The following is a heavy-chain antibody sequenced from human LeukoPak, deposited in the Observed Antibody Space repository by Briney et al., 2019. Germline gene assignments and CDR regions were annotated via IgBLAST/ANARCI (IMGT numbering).Heavy chain of an antibody. D-gene: IGHD3-10*01. CDR1: GFTFSSYA. CDR3: ARTYYSGSGTYQRWFDP. CDR2: ISGSGGGT. V-gene: IGHV3-23*01. Sequence: PGGSLRLSCAASGFTFSSYAMSWVRQAPGKGLEWVSGISGSGGGTYYADSVKGRFTISRDNTKNTLYLQMDSLRAEDTAVYYCARTYYSGSGTYQRWFDPWGQGTLVTVSS. J-gene: IGHJ5*02.